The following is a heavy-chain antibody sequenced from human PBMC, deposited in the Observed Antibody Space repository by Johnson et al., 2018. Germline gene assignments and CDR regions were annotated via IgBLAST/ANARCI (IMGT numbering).Heavy chain of an antibody. CDR2: IWYDGSNK. V-gene: IGHV3-33*01. CDR3: ARDGQLELTYAITAPQYYYYYYGMDV. J-gene: IGHJ6*02. Sequence: QVQLVQSGGGVVQPGRSLRLSCAASGFTFSSYGMHWVRQAPGKGLEWVAVIWYDGSNKYYADSVKGRFTISRDNSKNTLYLQMNSLRAEDTAVYYCARDGQLELTYAITAPQYYYYYYGMDVWGQGTTVTVSS. D-gene: IGHD1-1*01. CDR1: GFTFSSYG.